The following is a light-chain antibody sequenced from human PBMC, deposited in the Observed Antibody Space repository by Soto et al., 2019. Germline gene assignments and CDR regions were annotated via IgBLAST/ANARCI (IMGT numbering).Light chain of an antibody. CDR1: QSISSW. Sequence: DIQMTQSPSTLSASVGDRVTITCRASQSISSWLAWYQQKPGKAPKVLIYDASSLESGVPSRFSGSGSGTEFTLTISSLQPDDFATYFCQQYSSYSRTSGQGTKVEIK. CDR2: DAS. CDR3: QQYSSYSRT. J-gene: IGKJ1*01. V-gene: IGKV1-5*01.